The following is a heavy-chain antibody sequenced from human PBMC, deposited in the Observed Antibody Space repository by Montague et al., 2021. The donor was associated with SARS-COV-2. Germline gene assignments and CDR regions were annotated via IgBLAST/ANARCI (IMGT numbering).Heavy chain of an antibody. CDR1: GFTFSGYA. CDR3: AKSLGVIIVPDGAFDI. CDR2: ISGSDYGK. V-gene: IGHV3-23*01. D-gene: IGHD3-3*01. Sequence: SLRLSCAVSGFTFSGYAMSWVRQAPGKGLEWVSSISGSDYGKNYADSVKGRFTISRDNARNTLFLEMNSLRAEDTAVYYCAKSLGVIIVPDGAFDIWGQGTMVTVSS. J-gene: IGHJ3*02.